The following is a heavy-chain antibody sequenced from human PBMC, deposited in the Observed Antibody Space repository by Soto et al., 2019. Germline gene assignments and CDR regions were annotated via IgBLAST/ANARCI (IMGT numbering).Heavy chain of an antibody. D-gene: IGHD2-15*01. CDR2: INHSGST. V-gene: IGHV4-34*01. CDR1: GGSFSGYY. J-gene: IGHJ5*02. CDR3: ARGRGYRYCSGGSCYLWFDP. Sequence: SETLSLTCAGYGGSFSGYYWSWIRQPPGKGVEWIGEINHSGSTNYNPSLKSRVTISVDTSKNQFSLKLSSVTAADTAVYYCARGRGYRYCSGGSCYLWFDPWGQGTLVTVSS.